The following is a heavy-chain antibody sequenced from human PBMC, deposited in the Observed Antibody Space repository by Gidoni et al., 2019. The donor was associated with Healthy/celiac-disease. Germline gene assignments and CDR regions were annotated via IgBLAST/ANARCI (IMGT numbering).Heavy chain of an antibody. CDR1: GFTVRSNY. V-gene: IGHV3-66*01. CDR3: ARVSDSSSWYDAFDI. J-gene: IGHJ3*02. D-gene: IGHD6-13*01. Sequence: EVQLVESGGGLVQPGGSLRLSCAASGFTVRSNYMSWVRQAPGKGLEWVSVIYSGGSTYYADSVKGRFTISRDNSKNTLYLQMNSLRAEDTAVYYCARVSDSSSWYDAFDIWGQGTMVTVSS. CDR2: IYSGGST.